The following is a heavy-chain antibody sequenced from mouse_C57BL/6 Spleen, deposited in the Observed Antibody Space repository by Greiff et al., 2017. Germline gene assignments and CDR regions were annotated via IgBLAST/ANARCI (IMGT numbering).Heavy chain of an antibody. Sequence: QVQLQQSGAELVRPGTSVKVSCKASGYAFTNYLIEWVKQRPGQGLEWIGVINPGSGGTNYNEKFKGRATLTADKSSSTAYMQLSSLTSEDSAVYFCAREGGYGNYAAMDYWGQGTSVTVSS. CDR2: INPGSGGT. J-gene: IGHJ4*01. D-gene: IGHD2-10*02. CDR1: GYAFTNYL. CDR3: AREGGYGNYAAMDY. V-gene: IGHV1-54*01.